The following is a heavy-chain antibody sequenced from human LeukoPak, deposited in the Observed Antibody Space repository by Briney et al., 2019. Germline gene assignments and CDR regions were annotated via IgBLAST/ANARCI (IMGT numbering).Heavy chain of an antibody. Sequence: PGGSLRLSCAVSGFTFSDHYMDWVRQAPGKGLEWVSAISGSGGSTYYADSVKGRFTISRDNSKNTLYLQMNSLRAEDTAVYYCAKVRGSYWTPPRNWGQGTLVTVSS. D-gene: IGHD1-26*01. J-gene: IGHJ4*02. CDR3: AKVRGSYWTPPRN. V-gene: IGHV3-23*01. CDR2: ISGSGGST. CDR1: GFTFSDHY.